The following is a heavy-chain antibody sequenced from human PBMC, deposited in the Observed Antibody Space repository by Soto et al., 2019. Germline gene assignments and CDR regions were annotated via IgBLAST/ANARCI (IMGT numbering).Heavy chain of an antibody. CDR3: TTNYDILTGYTSPYYYYGMDV. J-gene: IGHJ6*02. CDR1: GFTFSNAW. Sequence: PGGSLRLSCAASGFTFSNAWMSWVRQAPGKGLEWVGRIKSKTDGGTTDYAAPVKGRFTISRDDSKNTLYLQMNSLKTEDTAVYYCTTNYDILTGYTSPYYYYGMDVWGQGTTVTVSS. D-gene: IGHD3-9*01. V-gene: IGHV3-15*01. CDR2: IKSKTDGGTT.